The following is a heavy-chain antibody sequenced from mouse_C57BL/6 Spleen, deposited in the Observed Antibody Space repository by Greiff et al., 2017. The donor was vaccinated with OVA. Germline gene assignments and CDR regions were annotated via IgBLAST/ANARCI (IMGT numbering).Heavy chain of an antibody. CDR2: IYPGDGDT. D-gene: IGHD1-1*01. Sequence: VQLQQSGPELVKPGASVKISCKASGYAFSSSWMNWVKQRPGKGLEWIGRIYPGDGDTNYNGKFKGKATLTADKSSSTAYMQLSSLTSEDSAVYFCARFCYGNSPGYFAYWGQGTTLTVSS. CDR3: ARFCYGNSPGYFAY. CDR1: GYAFSSSW. J-gene: IGHJ2*01. V-gene: IGHV1-82*01.